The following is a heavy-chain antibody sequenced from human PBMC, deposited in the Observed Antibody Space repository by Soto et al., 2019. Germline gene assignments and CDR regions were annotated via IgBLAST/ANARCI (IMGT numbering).Heavy chain of an antibody. V-gene: IGHV1-69*11. CDR3: ARVVMTTGPASYYYGMDV. J-gene: IGHJ6*02. CDR1: GGTFSSYA. Sequence: GASVKVSCKASGGTFSSYAISWVRQAPGQGLEWMGRIIPCIGTANYAQKFQGRVTITADESTSTAYMELTSLRSEDTAVYYCARVVMTTGPASYYYGMDVWGQGTTVTVSS. CDR2: IIPCIGTA. D-gene: IGHD4-4*01.